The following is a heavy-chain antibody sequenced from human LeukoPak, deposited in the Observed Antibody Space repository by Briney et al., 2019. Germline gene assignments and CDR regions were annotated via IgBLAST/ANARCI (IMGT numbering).Heavy chain of an antibody. V-gene: IGHV4-59*01. CDR1: GGPISRYY. CDR2: IYYSGST. Sequence: SDTPSLTCTVSGGPISRYYWSWIRQPPAKRLEWIGYIYYSGSTNYNPSLKSRVTISVDTSKNQFSLKLSSVTAADTAVYYCAREPDRRLATYYFDYWGQGTLVTVSS. CDR3: AREPDRRLATYYFDY. J-gene: IGHJ4*02. D-gene: IGHD6-19*01.